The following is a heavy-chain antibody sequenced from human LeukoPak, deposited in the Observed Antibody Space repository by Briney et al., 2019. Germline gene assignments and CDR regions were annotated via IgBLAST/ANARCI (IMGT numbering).Heavy chain of an antibody. CDR3: ARDVYYYGSGSLY. Sequence: GGSLRLSCAASGFTFSTYEMNWVRQAPGKGLEWVSHISTIGGTIYYADSVKGRFTISRDNAKNSLYLQMNSLRAEDTAVYYCARDVYYYGSGSLYWGQGTLVTVSS. V-gene: IGHV3-48*03. CDR1: GFTFSTYE. CDR2: ISTIGGTI. J-gene: IGHJ4*02. D-gene: IGHD3-10*01.